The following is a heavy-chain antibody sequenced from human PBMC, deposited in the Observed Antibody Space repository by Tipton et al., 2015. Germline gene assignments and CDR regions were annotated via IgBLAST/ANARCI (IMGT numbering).Heavy chain of an antibody. V-gene: IGHV3-48*02. D-gene: IGHD4-17*01. CDR3: ARDSGYGDYAPFDY. J-gene: IGHJ4*02. CDR1: GFTFSSYN. Sequence: SLRLSCAASGFTFSSYNMNWVRQAPGKGLEWVSYISSGSSTKYYADSVKGRFTISRDNAKNSLYLQMNSLRDEDMAVYYCARDSGYGDYAPFDYWGQGTLVTVSS. CDR2: ISSGSSTK.